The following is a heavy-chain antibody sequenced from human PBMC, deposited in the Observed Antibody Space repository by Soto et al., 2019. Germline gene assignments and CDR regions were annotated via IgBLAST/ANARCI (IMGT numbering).Heavy chain of an antibody. CDR2: IYHSGST. Sequence: PSETLSLTCAVSGGSISSGGYSWSWIRQPPGKGLEWIGYIYHSGSTYYNPSLKSRVTISVDRSKNQFSLKLSSVTAADTAVYYCARDSGSGSYQGDHWFDPWGQGTLVTVSS. V-gene: IGHV4-30-2*01. J-gene: IGHJ5*02. CDR1: GGSISSGGYS. D-gene: IGHD1-26*01. CDR3: ARDSGSGSYQGDHWFDP.